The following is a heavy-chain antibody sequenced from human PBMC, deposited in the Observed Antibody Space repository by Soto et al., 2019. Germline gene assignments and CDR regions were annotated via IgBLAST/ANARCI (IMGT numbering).Heavy chain of an antibody. CDR2: IYTSGST. J-gene: IGHJ6*02. Sequence: QVQLQESGPGLVKPSETLSLTCTVSGGSISSYYWSWIRQPAGKGLEWIGRIYTSGSTNYNPSLKSRVTMSVDTSKNQFSLKLSSVTAADTAVYYCAREGRITGTTAPRYGMDVWGQGTTVTVSS. D-gene: IGHD1-20*01. CDR3: AREGRITGTTAPRYGMDV. CDR1: GGSISSYY. V-gene: IGHV4-4*07.